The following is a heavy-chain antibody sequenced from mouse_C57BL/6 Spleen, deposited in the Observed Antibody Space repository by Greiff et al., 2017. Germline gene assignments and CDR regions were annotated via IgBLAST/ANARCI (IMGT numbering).Heavy chain of an antibody. CDR1: GYTFTDYN. V-gene: IGHV1-18*01. D-gene: IGHD3-2*02. J-gene: IGHJ2*01. CDR2: INPNNGGT. CDR3: ARKGRNSSCYFDY. Sequence: EVQLQQSGPELVKPGASVKIPCTASGYTFTDYNMDWVKQSHGKSLEWIGDINPNNGGTIYNQNFKGKATLTVDKSFSTAYMELRSVKSEDTAGYYCARKGRNSSCYFDYWGQGTTLTVSS.